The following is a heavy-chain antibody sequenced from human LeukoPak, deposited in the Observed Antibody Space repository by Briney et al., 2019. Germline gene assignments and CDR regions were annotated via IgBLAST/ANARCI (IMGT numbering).Heavy chain of an antibody. V-gene: IGHV3-7*03. J-gene: IGHJ4*02. Sequence: GGSLRLSCAASGFTFTNYWMSWVRQAPGKGLEWVANIKQDGSETYYVDSVKGRFTISRDNAKNSLYLQMNSLRAEDTAVYYCARAVNVGALDYWGQGTLVTVSS. CDR2: IKQDGSET. D-gene: IGHD1-26*01. CDR3: ARAVNVGALDY. CDR1: GFTFTNYW.